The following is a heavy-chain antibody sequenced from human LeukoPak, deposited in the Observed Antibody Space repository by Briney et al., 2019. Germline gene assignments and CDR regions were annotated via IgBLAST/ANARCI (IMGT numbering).Heavy chain of an antibody. Sequence: AGGSLRLSCAASGFTFSSYSMNWVRQAPGKGLEWVSSISSSSSYIYYADSVKGRFTISRDNAKNSLFLQMNSLRAEDTAVYYCARPTTYSYDSRGYYYKYFQHWGQGTLVTVSS. J-gene: IGHJ1*01. CDR1: GFTFSSYS. CDR3: ARPTTYSYDSRGYYYKYFQH. D-gene: IGHD3-22*01. V-gene: IGHV3-21*01. CDR2: ISSSSSYI.